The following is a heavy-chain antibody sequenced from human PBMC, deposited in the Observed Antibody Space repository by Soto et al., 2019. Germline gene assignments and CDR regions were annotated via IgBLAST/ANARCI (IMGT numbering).Heavy chain of an antibody. D-gene: IGHD3-10*01. Sequence: QVQLVQSGGEVKKPGGSVKVSCKASGYTFTNYGISWVRQAPGQGLEWMGWINVYNGNTKYAQKVQGRVTMTTDTSTSTAYMELRSLRSDDTAVYYCARGVGSWSYYNHYNWFDPWGQGTLVTVSS. CDR1: GYTFTNYG. J-gene: IGHJ5*02. CDR2: INVYNGNT. V-gene: IGHV1-18*01. CDR3: ARGVGSWSYYNHYNWFDP.